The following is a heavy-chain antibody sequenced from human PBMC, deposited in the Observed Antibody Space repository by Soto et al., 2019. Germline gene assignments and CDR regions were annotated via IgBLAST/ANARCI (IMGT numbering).Heavy chain of an antibody. CDR1: GGKCVDYG. CDR2: INHSGST. CDR3: ASLSIVGTGYAYYYYGMDV. V-gene: IGHV4-34*01. J-gene: IGHJ6*02. Sequence: LVLRSHRRSVLGGKCVDYGGSWIRQTAGKGLEWIGEINHSGSTNYNPSLKSRVTISVDTSKNQFSLKLSSVTAADTAVYYCASLSIVGTGYAYYYYGMDVWGQGTTVTVSS. D-gene: IGHD3-9*01.